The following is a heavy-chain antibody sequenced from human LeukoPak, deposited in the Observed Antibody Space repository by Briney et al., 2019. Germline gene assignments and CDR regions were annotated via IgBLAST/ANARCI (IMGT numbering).Heavy chain of an antibody. CDR2: ISGYGNT. CDR3: ARGGEWNYAFDL. CDR1: GYTFTSYG. D-gene: IGHD1-7*01. J-gene: IGHJ3*01. V-gene: IGHV1-18*01. Sequence: EASVKVSCKASGYTFTSYGISWVRQAPGQGLEWMGWISGYGNTKYTQKFQGRLTMTTDTYTNTVNMELRSLRSDDAAVYYCARGGEWNYAFDLWGQGTVVTVSA.